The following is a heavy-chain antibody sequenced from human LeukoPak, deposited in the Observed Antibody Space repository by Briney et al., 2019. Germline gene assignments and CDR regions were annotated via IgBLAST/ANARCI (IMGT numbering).Heavy chain of an antibody. J-gene: IGHJ4*02. CDR3: AKDPAPWRDGYYYDSSGYYAD. Sequence: GASVKVSCKASGYTFTNYYMHWVRQAPGQGLEWMGWINPNSGGTNYAQKFQGRVTMTRDTSISTAYMELSRLRSDDTAKYYCAKDPAPWRDGYYYDSSGYYADWGQGTLVTVSS. V-gene: IGHV1-2*02. D-gene: IGHD3-22*01. CDR2: INPNSGGT. CDR1: GYTFTNYY.